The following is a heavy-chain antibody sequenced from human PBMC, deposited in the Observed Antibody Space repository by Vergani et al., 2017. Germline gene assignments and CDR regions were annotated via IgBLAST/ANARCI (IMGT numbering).Heavy chain of an antibody. D-gene: IGHD3-3*01. CDR2: INPSGGST. CDR3: ARGTMFGVVIIRWGWFDP. Sequence: QVQLVQSGAEVKKPGASVKVSCKASGYPFTSYYMHWVRQAPGQGLEWMGIINPSGGSTSYAQKFQGRVTMTRDTSTSTVYMELSSLRSEDTAVYYCARGTMFGVVIIRWGWFDPWGQGTLVTVSS. CDR1: GYPFTSYY. V-gene: IGHV1-46*03. J-gene: IGHJ5*02.